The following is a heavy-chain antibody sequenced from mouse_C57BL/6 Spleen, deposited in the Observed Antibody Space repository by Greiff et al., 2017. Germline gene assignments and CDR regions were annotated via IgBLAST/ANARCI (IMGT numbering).Heavy chain of an antibody. J-gene: IGHJ2*01. Sequence: QVQLQQSGAELARPGASVKLSCKASGYTFTSYGISWVKQRPGQGLEWIGEIYPRSGNTYYNEKFKGKATLTADKSSSTAYMELRSLTSEDSAVYFCARDLFITAVVAQFDYWGQGTTLTVSS. V-gene: IGHV1-81*01. CDR2: IYPRSGNT. D-gene: IGHD1-1*01. CDR3: ARDLFITAVVAQFDY. CDR1: GYTFTSYG.